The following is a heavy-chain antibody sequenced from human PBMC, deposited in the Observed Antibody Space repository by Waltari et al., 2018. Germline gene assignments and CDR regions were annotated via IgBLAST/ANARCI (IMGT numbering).Heavy chain of an antibody. CDR2: IRSGGTTI. J-gene: IGHJ6*02. D-gene: IGHD3-16*01. V-gene: IGHV3-48*01. CDR1: GFTFATYS. Sequence: EVQLVESGGGLVQPGGSLRLSCAASGFTFATYSMNWVRQAPGKGLGWVSYIRSGGTTIYYADSVKGRFTISRDNAKNSLYLQMNSLRAEDTAVYYCARRAPSYDYVWGSYGGLDVWGQGTTVTVSS. CDR3: ARRAPSYDYVWGSYGGLDV.